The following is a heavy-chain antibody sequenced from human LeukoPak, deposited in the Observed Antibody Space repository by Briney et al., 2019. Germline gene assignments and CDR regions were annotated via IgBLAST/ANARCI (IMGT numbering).Heavy chain of an antibody. V-gene: IGHV1-69*05. CDR3: AVAPPTIVVEPAAHPDYFYYYMDV. J-gene: IGHJ6*03. Sequence: GASVTVSCTASGGTFTIYAISWVRQAPGQGLEWMGGIIPIFGTATYSQKFQGRVTITTDESTSTAYMELSSLRSEDTAVYYCAVAPPTIVVEPAAHPDYFYYYMDVWGKGTTVTVSS. D-gene: IGHD2-2*01. CDR2: IIPIFGTA. CDR1: GGTFTIYA.